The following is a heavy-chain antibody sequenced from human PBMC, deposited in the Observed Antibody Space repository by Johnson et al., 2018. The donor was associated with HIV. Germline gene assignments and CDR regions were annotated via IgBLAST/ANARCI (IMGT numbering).Heavy chain of an antibody. V-gene: IGHV3-20*04. CDR3: ARDYYYDSSGYYYGNAFDI. J-gene: IGHJ3*02. CDR2: INWNGGST. CDR1: GFTFDDYG. D-gene: IGHD3-22*01. Sequence: VQLVESGGGVVRPGGSLRLSCAASGFTFDDYGMSWVRQAPGKGLEWVSGINWNGGSTGYADSVKGRFTISRDNAKNSLYLQMNSLRAEDTALYYFARDYYYDSSGYYYGNAFDIWGQGTMVTVSS.